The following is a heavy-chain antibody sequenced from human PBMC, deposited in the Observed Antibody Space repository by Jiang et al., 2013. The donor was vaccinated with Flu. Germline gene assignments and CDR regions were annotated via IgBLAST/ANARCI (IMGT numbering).Heavy chain of an antibody. Sequence: SGAEVKKPGSSVKVSCKASGGTFRSFAINWVRQAPGQGLEWMGGIIPIFETTTYAQRFQGRVTITADKSATTGYMELSSLRSEDTAVYYCARGADYNNRLSYGVDLWGQGTTVSVSS. CDR2: IIPIFETT. CDR1: GGTFRSFA. CDR3: ARGADYNNRLSYGVDL. V-gene: IGHV1-69*06. D-gene: IGHD4-11*01. J-gene: IGHJ6*02.